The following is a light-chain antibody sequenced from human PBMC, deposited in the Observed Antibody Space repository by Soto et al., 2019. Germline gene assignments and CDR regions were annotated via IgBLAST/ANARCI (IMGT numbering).Light chain of an antibody. CDR2: GAS. CDR3: QQYGNSPRT. J-gene: IGKJ1*01. Sequence: EIVLTQSPGTLSLSPGERATLSCRASQSVRSSYLAWYEQKPGQAPRLLIYGASNRATGIPDRFSGGGSGTDFTLTISRLEPEDFAVYYCQQYGNSPRTLGQGTKVEIK. CDR1: QSVRSSY. V-gene: IGKV3-20*01.